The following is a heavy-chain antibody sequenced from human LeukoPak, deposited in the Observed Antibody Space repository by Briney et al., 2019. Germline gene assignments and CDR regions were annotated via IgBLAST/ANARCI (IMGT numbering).Heavy chain of an antibody. D-gene: IGHD3-10*01. CDR3: ARFVVRGVMFYYYYYMDV. Sequence: GASVKVSCKASGYTFTSYDINWVRQATGQGLEWMGWMNPNSGNTGYAQQFQGRVTITGNTSISTAYMELSSLRSEDTAVYYCARFVVRGVMFYYYYYMDVWGKGTTVTVSS. V-gene: IGHV1-8*03. CDR1: GYTFTSYD. J-gene: IGHJ6*03. CDR2: MNPNSGNT.